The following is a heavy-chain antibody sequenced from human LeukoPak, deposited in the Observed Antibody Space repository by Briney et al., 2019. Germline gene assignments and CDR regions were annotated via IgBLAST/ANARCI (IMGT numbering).Heavy chain of an antibody. Sequence: GGSLRLSCAASGFTFSSYAMSWVRQAPGKGLEWVSAISGSGGSTYYADSVKGRFTISRDNSKDTLYLQMNSLRAEDTAVYYCAKDWLAFGGVIAPDYWGQGTLVTVSS. V-gene: IGHV3-23*01. J-gene: IGHJ4*02. D-gene: IGHD3-16*02. CDR3: AKDWLAFGGVIAPDY. CDR2: ISGSGGST. CDR1: GFTFSSYA.